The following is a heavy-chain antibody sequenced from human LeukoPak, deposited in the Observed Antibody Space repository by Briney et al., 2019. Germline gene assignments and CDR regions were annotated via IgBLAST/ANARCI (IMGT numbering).Heavy chain of an antibody. CDR2: IFHSGTT. D-gene: IGHD6-6*01. CDR3: ARRGGGSSPGLYYFDY. J-gene: IGHJ4*02. V-gene: IGHV4-39*07. Sequence: PSETLSLTCTVSSGSISSSGYYWGWIRQPPGKGLERIGTIFHSGTTDYNPSLESRVTISIDTSKSQFSLRLSSVTAADTALYYCARRGGGSSPGLYYFDYWGQGTLVTVSS. CDR1: SGSISSSGYY.